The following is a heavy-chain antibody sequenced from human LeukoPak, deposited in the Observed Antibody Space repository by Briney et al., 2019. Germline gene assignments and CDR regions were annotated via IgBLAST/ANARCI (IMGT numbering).Heavy chain of an antibody. D-gene: IGHD1-26*01. Sequence: SETLSLTCTVSGGSISSSSYYWSWIRQPAGRGLEWIGRIYTSGSTNYNPSLKNRVTISVDTSKNQFSLKLSSVTAADTAVYYCARRSGTYHAFDIWGQGTMVTVSS. CDR1: GGSISSSSYY. J-gene: IGHJ3*02. V-gene: IGHV4-61*02. CDR2: IYTSGST. CDR3: ARRSGTYHAFDI.